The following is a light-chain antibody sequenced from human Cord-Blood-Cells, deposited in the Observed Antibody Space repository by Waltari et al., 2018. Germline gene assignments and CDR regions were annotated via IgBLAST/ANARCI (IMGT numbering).Light chain of an antibody. Sequence: QSALTQPRSVSGSPGQSVTISCTGTSSDVGGYNYVSWYQQHPGKAPKLMIYDVSKRPSGVPCRFSGSKSGNTASLTISGLQAEDEADYYCCSYAGSYTFEVFGGGTKLTVL. V-gene: IGLV2-11*01. CDR1: SSDVGGYNY. CDR2: DVS. CDR3: CSYAGSYTFEV. J-gene: IGLJ2*01.